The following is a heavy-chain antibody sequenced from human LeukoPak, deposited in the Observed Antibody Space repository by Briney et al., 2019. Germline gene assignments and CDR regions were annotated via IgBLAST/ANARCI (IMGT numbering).Heavy chain of an antibody. CDR2: ISGSGNT. J-gene: IGHJ5*02. V-gene: IGHV3-23*01. CDR1: GFTFSSYP. D-gene: IGHD1-1*01. CDR3: AKEKVEGTYLNWFDP. Sequence: GSLRLSCAASGFTFSSYPMSWVRQAPGKGLEWVSAISGSGNTYYADSVKGRFTISRDNSKNTLYLQMNSLRAEDTAVYYCAKEKVEGTYLNWFDPWGQGTLVTVSS.